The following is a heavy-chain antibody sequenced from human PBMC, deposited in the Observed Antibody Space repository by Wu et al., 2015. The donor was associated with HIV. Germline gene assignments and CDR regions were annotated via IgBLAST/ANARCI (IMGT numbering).Heavy chain of an antibody. CDR1: GGIFSNSA. CDR3: ARDPAMRYSSSLGFGMDV. J-gene: IGHJ6*02. D-gene: IGHD6-13*01. CDR2: INPKTGGT. Sequence: QVHLVQSGAEVKRPGSSVKVSCKASGGIFSNSAISWVRLAPGGGLEWMGWINPKTGGTNYARKFQGRVTMTWHTSGTTAYLDLTRLKFDDTAMYFCARDPAMRYSSSLGFGMDVWGQGTTVIVSS. V-gene: IGHV1-2*02.